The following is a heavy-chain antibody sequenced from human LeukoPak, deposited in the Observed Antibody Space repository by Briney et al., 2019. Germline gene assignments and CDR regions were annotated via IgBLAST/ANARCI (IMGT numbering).Heavy chain of an antibody. CDR3: AKDTVTTKYYFDY. V-gene: IGHV3-7*03. CDR1: AFTFSDYW. D-gene: IGHD4-17*01. Sequence: GGSLRLSCAASAFTFSDYWMTWVRQAPGKGLERVANIKEDGSEKYYVDSVKGRFTISRDNSKNTLYLQMNSLRAEDTAVYYCAKDTVTTKYYFDYWGQGTLVTVSS. J-gene: IGHJ4*02. CDR2: IKEDGSEK.